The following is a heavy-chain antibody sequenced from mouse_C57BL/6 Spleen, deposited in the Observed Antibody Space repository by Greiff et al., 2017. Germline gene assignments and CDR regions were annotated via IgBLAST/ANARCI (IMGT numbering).Heavy chain of an antibody. CDR1: GYTFTSYG. J-gene: IGHJ4*01. Sequence: VQLQQSGAELARPGASVKLSCKASGYTFTSYGISWVKQRTGQGLEWIGEIYPRSGNTYYNEKFKGKATLTADKSSSTAYMELLSLTSEDSAVYFCARGLGRNYYAMDYWGQGTSVTVSS. D-gene: IGHD4-1*01. CDR2: IYPRSGNT. CDR3: ARGLGRNYYAMDY. V-gene: IGHV1-81*01.